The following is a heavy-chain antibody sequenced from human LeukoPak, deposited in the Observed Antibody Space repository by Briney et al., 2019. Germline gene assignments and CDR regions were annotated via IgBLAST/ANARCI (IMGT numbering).Heavy chain of an antibody. D-gene: IGHD2-15*01. J-gene: IGHJ4*02. V-gene: IGHV1-18*01. CDR2: ISGNNGNT. CDR3: ASFVCSGGSCYGVLTN. Sequence: ASVKVSCKASGYTFSTHGISWVRQAPGQGLEWMGWISGNNGNTHYAQKIQGRVTMTTDTSTSTAYMELRSLRSDDTAVYYCASFVCSGGSCYGVLTNWGQGTLVTVSS. CDR1: GYTFSTHG.